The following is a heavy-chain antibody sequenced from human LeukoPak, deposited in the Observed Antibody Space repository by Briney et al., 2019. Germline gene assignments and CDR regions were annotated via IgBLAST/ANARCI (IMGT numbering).Heavy chain of an antibody. CDR1: GGTFSSYA. Sequence: ASVKVSCKASGGTFSSYAISWVRQATGQGLEWMGWMNPNSGNTGYAQKFQGRVTMTRNTSISTAYMELSSLRSEDTAVYYCALYCSGGSCYNGGPWGQGTLVTVSS. CDR2: MNPNSGNT. CDR3: ALYCSGGSCYNGGP. D-gene: IGHD2-15*01. J-gene: IGHJ5*02. V-gene: IGHV1-8*02.